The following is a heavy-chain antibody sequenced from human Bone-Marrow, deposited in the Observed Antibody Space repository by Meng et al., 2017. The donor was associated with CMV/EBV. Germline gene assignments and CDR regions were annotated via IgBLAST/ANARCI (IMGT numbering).Heavy chain of an antibody. CDR2: IKQDGSEK. CDR1: GFTFSSYW. Sequence: GESLKISCAASGFTFSSYWMSWVRQAPGKGLEWVANIKQDGSEKYYVDSVKGRFTISRDNAKNSLYLQMNSLRAEDTAVYYCARDREYYDSSGYYRFDYWGQGTRVTVSS. CDR3: ARDREYYDSSGYYRFDY. J-gene: IGHJ4*02. D-gene: IGHD3-22*01. V-gene: IGHV3-7*01.